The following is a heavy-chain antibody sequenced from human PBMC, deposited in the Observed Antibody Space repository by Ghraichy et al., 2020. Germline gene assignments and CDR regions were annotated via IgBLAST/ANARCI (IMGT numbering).Heavy chain of an antibody. Sequence: SETLSLTCTVSGGSISSSSYYWGWIRQPPGKGLEWIGSIYYSGSTYYNPSLKSRVTISVDTSKNQFSLKLSSVTAADTAVYYCARRYGDHSEYYWYFDLWGRGTLVTVSS. CDR3: ARRYGDHSEYYWYFDL. V-gene: IGHV4-39*01. D-gene: IGHD4-17*01. J-gene: IGHJ2*01. CDR2: IYYSGST. CDR1: GGSISSSSYY.